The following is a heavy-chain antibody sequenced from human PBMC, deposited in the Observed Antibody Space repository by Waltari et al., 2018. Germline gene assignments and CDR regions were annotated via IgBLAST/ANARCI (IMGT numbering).Heavy chain of an antibody. CDR3: ARLLPWQYQTIGYYFDY. J-gene: IGHJ4*02. V-gene: IGHV1-18*01. D-gene: IGHD1-26*01. Sequence: QVQLVQSGAEVKKPGASVKVSCSASGYTFTSYVLSWVRQAPGQGLEWKGWISAYKGNTNYAQKLQGRITMTTDTSTSTAYMELRSLRSDDTAVYYCARLLPWQYQTIGYYFDYWGQGTLVTVSS. CDR1: GYTFTSYV. CDR2: ISAYKGNT.